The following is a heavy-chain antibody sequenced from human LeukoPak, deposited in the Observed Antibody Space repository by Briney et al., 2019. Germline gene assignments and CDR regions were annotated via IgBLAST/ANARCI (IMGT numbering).Heavy chain of an antibody. CDR2: ISGSGGST. Sequence: GGSLRLSCAASGFTFSSYAMSWVRQAPGKGLEWVSAISGSGGSTYYADSVKGRFTISRDNSKNTLYLQMNSLRAEDTAVYYCAKAAGYSSSWPPNYFDYWGQGTLVTVSS. J-gene: IGHJ4*02. CDR1: GFTFSSYA. D-gene: IGHD6-13*01. CDR3: AKAAGYSSSWPPNYFDY. V-gene: IGHV3-23*01.